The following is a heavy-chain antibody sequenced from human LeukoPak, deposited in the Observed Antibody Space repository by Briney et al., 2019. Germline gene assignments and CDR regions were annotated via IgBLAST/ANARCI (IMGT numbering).Heavy chain of an antibody. Sequence: GASVKVSCKASGYTFTGYYMHWVRQAPGQGLEWMGWINPNSGGTNYAQKFQGRVTMTRDTSISAAYMELSRLRSDDTAVYYCARDRAATGSYGMDVWGQGTTVTVSS. D-gene: IGHD2-15*01. V-gene: IGHV1-2*02. J-gene: IGHJ6*02. CDR2: INPNSGGT. CDR3: ARDRAATGSYGMDV. CDR1: GYTFTGYY.